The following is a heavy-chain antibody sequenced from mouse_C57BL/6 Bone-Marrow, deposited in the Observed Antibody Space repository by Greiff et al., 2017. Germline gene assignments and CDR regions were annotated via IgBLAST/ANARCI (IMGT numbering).Heavy chain of an antibody. D-gene: IGHD1-1*01. V-gene: IGHV14-4*01. CDR2: IDPENGDT. CDR1: GFNIKDDY. CDR3: TTESYYGSTSFAY. J-gene: IGHJ3*01. Sequence: VQLQQSGAELVRPGASVKLSCTASGFNIKDDYMHWVKQRPEQGLEWIGWIDPENGDTEYASKFQGKATITADTSSNTAYLQLSSLTSEDTAVYYCTTESYYGSTSFAYWGQGTLVTVSA.